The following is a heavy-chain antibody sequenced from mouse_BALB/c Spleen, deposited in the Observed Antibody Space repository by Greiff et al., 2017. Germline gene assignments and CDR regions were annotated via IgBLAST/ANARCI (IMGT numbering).Heavy chain of an antibody. CDR2: IDPANGNT. CDR1: GFNIKDTY. V-gene: IGHV14-3*02. CDR3: ARGMIPYAMDY. J-gene: IGHJ4*01. Sequence: EVKLMESGAELVKPGASVKLSCTASGFNIKDTYMHWVKQRPEQGLEWIGRIDPANGNTKYDPKFQGKATITADTSSNTAYLQLSSLTSEDTAVYYCARGMIPYAMDYWGQGTSVTVSS. D-gene: IGHD2-4*01.